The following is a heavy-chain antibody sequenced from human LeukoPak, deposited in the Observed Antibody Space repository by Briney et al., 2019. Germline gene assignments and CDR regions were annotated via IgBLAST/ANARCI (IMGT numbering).Heavy chain of an antibody. CDR2: IYSGGST. V-gene: IGHV3-53*01. CDR3: ASGFCSGGSCHAVYFAY. J-gene: IGHJ4*02. CDR1: GFTVSNNY. Sequence: PGGSLRLSCAASGFTVSNNYMNWVRQAPGKGLEWVSVIYSGGSTHYADSVKGRFTISRDNSKNTLYLQMNSLRAEDTAVYYCASGFCSGGSCHAVYFAYWGQGTLVTVSS. D-gene: IGHD2-15*01.